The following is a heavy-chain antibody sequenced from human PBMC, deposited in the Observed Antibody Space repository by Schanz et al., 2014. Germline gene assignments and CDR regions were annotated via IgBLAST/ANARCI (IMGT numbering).Heavy chain of an antibody. V-gene: IGHV1-46*03. CDR2: VNPSVRGT. Sequence: QVQLVQSGTQVKKPGASVKVSCKASGYTLSAYSLHWVRQAPGQGLEWMGIVNPSVRGTHFAREFQGRGTVTRDTSTSTVYMELSGLRSEDTAVYYCAGAFDSSGYYFDYGGQGTLVTGSS. CDR1: GYTLSAYS. CDR3: AGAFDSSGYYFDY. D-gene: IGHD3-22*01. J-gene: IGHJ4*02.